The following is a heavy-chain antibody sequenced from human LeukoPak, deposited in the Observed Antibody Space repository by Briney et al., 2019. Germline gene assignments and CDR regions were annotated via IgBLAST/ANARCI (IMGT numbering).Heavy chain of an antibody. Sequence: GGSLRLSCSASGFIFSSSAMHWVRQAPGKGLEYVSAISDSGGSTYYADSVKGRFTISRDNSKNTLHLQMSSLRAEDTAVYYRVKATTGTTKGWFDPWGQGTLVTVSS. CDR1: GFIFSSSA. J-gene: IGHJ5*02. CDR3: VKATTGTTKGWFDP. V-gene: IGHV3-64D*06. CDR2: ISDSGGST. D-gene: IGHD1-1*01.